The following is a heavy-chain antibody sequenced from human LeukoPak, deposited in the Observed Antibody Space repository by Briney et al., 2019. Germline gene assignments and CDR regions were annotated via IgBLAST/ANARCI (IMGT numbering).Heavy chain of an antibody. CDR2: IKNKTNGGTT. D-gene: IGHD1-26*01. CDR3: TTTIVGVTTWFDP. CDR1: GFTLSNAY. V-gene: IGHV3-15*01. J-gene: IGHJ5*02. Sequence: GGSLRLSCAASGFTLSNAYMSWLRQAPGKRLEWVGRIKNKTNGGTTDYAAPVKGRFTISRDDSKNTLYLQMNSLKTEDTAVYYCTTTIVGVTTWFDPWGQGTLVTVSS.